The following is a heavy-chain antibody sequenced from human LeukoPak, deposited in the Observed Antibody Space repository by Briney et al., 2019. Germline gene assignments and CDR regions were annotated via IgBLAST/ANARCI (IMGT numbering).Heavy chain of an antibody. Sequence: GGSLRLSCAASGFTFSSYEMNWVRQAPGKGLEWVSYISSSGSTIYYADSVKGRFTISRDNAKNSLYLQMNSLRAEDTAVYYCARALILGDYVWGSYLYYFDYWGQGTLVTVSS. CDR3: ARALILGDYVWGSYLYYFDY. J-gene: IGHJ4*02. CDR1: GFTFSSYE. CDR2: ISSSGSTI. V-gene: IGHV3-48*03. D-gene: IGHD3-16*02.